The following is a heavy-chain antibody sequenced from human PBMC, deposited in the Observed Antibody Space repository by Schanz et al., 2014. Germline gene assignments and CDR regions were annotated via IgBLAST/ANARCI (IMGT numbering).Heavy chain of an antibody. D-gene: IGHD1-26*01. Sequence: EVQLVESGGGFEQPGGSLRLSCVASGFTFNSYVMTWVRQAPGKGLEWVSLINGRGGETNYADSVKGRFTISRDNSKNMLYLQMNSLRAEDTAVYYCVKDLQRELLRDDHYYGMDVWGQGTTVTVSS. CDR2: INGRGGET. CDR3: VKDLQRELLRDDHYYGMDV. J-gene: IGHJ6*02. V-gene: IGHV3-23*04. CDR1: GFTFNSYV.